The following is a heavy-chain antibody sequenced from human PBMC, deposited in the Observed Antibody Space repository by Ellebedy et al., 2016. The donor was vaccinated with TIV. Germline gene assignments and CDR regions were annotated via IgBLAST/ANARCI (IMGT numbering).Heavy chain of an antibody. J-gene: IGHJ4*02. D-gene: IGHD3-3*02. V-gene: IGHV4-61*08. Sequence: SETLSLTCTVSGDSISNTDYYWTWIRQPPGKGLEWIGYISFSGFIKYNPSLKSRVSISGDTSKTQFSLNLNSVTAADTAVYYCARLPRRSIFGYFDYWGQGALVTVSS. CDR3: ARLPRRSIFGYFDY. CDR1: GDSISNTDYY. CDR2: ISFSGFI.